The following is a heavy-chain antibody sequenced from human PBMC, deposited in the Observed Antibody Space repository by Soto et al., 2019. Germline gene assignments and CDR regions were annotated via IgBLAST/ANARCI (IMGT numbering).Heavy chain of an antibody. CDR3: ARVGAWALRTLDY. CDR1: GYTFRYDD. V-gene: IGHV1-8*01. D-gene: IGHD3-16*01. J-gene: IGHJ4*02. CDR2: MNPNSGNT. Sequence: ASVKVSCKASGYTFRYDDIIWVRQATGQGLEWMGWMNPNSGNTGYAQKFQGRITMTRNTSISTAYMEMNSLTSEDTAVYYCARVGAWALRTLDYWGQGTRVTVSS.